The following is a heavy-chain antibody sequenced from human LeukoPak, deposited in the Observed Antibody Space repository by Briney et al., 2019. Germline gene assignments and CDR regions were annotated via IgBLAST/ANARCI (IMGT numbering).Heavy chain of an antibody. CDR2: IAANGNDK. V-gene: IGHV3-7*03. CDR3: AREAFFQSDH. J-gene: IGHJ4*02. Sequence: PGGSLRLSCAASGFTFRKYWMAWVRQAPGRGLEWVATIAANGNDKDYEDALQGRFTISRDNPRNSLSLRIDSLRAEDTAQYYRAREAFFQSDHWGQGALVTVSS. CDR1: GFTFRKYW.